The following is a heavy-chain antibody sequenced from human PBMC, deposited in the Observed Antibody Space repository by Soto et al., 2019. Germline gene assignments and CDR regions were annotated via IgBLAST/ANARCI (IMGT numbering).Heavy chain of an antibody. Sequence: QVQLVQSGAEVKKPGSSVKVSCKASGGTFSSYTISWVRQAPGQGLEWMGRIIPILGIPTYAQKFQGRVTITADKSTSTAYMELSRLRSEDKAVYYCARDSGYCSGGSFQIEEPMDYWGQGTLVTVSS. CDR3: ARDSGYCSGGSFQIEEPMDY. D-gene: IGHD2-15*01. CDR2: IIPILGIP. J-gene: IGHJ4*02. V-gene: IGHV1-69*08. CDR1: GGTFSSYT.